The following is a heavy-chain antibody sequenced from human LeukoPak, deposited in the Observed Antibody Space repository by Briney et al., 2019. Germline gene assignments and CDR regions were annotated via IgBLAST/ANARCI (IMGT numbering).Heavy chain of an antibody. D-gene: IGHD3-10*01. CDR1: GFTVSNNY. CDR2: IYTGGTT. V-gene: IGHV3-53*01. Sequence: GGSLRLSCAASGFTVSNNYMNWVRQAPGKGLEWISVIYTGGTTYYADSVMGRFTISRDNSKNTLFLQMNSLRTDDTAVYYCTRGPDSYGSGTYYHYFDYWGQGTLVTVSS. CDR3: TRGPDSYGSGTYYHYFDY. J-gene: IGHJ4*02.